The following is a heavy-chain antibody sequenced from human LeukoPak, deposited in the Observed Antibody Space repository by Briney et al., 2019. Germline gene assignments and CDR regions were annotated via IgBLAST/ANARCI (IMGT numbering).Heavy chain of an antibody. CDR1: GFTFSNYA. V-gene: IGHV3-30-3*01. J-gene: IGHJ4*02. CDR2: ISYDGTKK. D-gene: IGHD3-22*01. Sequence: GGSLRLSCAASGFTFSNYAVHYVRQPPGKGLEWVATISYDGTKKYYGDSVQGRFTISRDSPQNTLYLQMNSLRTEDTAVYYCAREAERGDSSSYYGYYFDYWGQGALVTVSS. CDR3: AREAERGDSSSYYGYYFDY.